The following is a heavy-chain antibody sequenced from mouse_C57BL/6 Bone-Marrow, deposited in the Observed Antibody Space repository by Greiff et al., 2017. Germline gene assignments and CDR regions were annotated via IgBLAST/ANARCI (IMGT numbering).Heavy chain of an antibody. CDR2: ISYSGST. CDR3: ARGDYDEFAY. CDR1: GYSITSGYD. V-gene: IGHV3-1*01. J-gene: IGHJ3*01. Sequence: SGPGMVKPSQSLSLTCTVTGYSITSGYDWHWIRHFPGNKLEWMGYISYSGSTNYNPSLKSRISITHDTSKNHFFLKLNSVTTEDTATYYCARGDYDEFAYWGQGTLVTVSA. D-gene: IGHD2-4*01.